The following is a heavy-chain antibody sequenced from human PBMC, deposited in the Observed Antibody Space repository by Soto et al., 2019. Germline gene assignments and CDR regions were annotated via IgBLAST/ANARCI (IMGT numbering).Heavy chain of an antibody. V-gene: IGHV3-30*18. Sequence: GGSLRLSCAASGFSFSSDGMHWVRQAPGKGLEWVAVISYDGSNKYYADSVKGRFTISRDNSKNTLYLQMNSLRAEDTAVYYCAKDQEWLATTYYFDYWSQGTLVTVSS. CDR3: AKDQEWLATTYYFDY. D-gene: IGHD6-19*01. CDR1: GFSFSSDG. J-gene: IGHJ4*02. CDR2: ISYDGSNK.